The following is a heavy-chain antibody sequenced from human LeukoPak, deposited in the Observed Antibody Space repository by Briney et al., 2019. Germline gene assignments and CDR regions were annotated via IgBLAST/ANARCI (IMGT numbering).Heavy chain of an antibody. CDR3: AKVAPITMGLTFDY. D-gene: IGHD3-10*01. CDR1: GFTFSSYG. CDR2: ISGSGGST. J-gene: IGHJ4*02. Sequence: GRSLRLSCAASGFTFSSYGMHWVRQAPGKGLEWVSAISGSGGSTYYADSVKGRFTISRDNSKNTLYLQMNSLRAEDTAVYYCAKVAPITMGLTFDYWGQGTLVTVSS. V-gene: IGHV3-23*01.